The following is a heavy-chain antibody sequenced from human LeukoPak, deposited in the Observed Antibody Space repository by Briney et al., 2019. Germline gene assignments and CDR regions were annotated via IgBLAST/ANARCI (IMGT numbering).Heavy chain of an antibody. CDR1: GGSISSGGYY. Sequence: SQTLSLTCTVSGGSISSGGYYWSWIRQPPGKGLEWIGYIYHSGSTYYNPSLKSRVTISVDRSKNQFSLKLSSVTAADTAVYYCARGDILTGYPHYYYYMDVWGKGTTVTVSS. V-gene: IGHV4-30-2*01. D-gene: IGHD3-9*01. CDR3: ARGDILTGYPHYYYYMDV. CDR2: IYHSGST. J-gene: IGHJ6*03.